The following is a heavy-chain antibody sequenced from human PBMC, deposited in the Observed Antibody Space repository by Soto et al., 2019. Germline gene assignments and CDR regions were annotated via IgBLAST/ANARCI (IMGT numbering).Heavy chain of an antibody. J-gene: IGHJ4*01. CDR3: ARTRYCTRAMCMKDYYLEF. CDR1: GDSITNYY. D-gene: IGHD2-8*02. V-gene: IGHV4-59*01. Sequence: SETLCLTCTVSGDSITNYYWNWIRRPPGKGLEWIGYISYSVSTDYNPSLKSRVSISADTSKNQFSLKLSSVSAADTAVYYCARTRYCTRAMCMKDYYLEFWGQGTLVSVSS. CDR2: ISYSVST.